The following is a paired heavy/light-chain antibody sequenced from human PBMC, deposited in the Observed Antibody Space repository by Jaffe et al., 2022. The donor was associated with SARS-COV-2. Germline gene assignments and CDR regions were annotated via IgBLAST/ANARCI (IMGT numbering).Light chain of an antibody. CDR1: QGISNY. V-gene: IGKV1-16*02. Sequence: DIQMTQSPSSLSASVGDRVTITCRASQGISNYLAWFQQKPGKAPKSLIYGASSLQSGVPLKFSGSGSGTDFTLTISSLQPEDFATYYCQQYKSYPPTFGQGTKVEIK. J-gene: IGKJ1*01. CDR3: QQYKSYPPT. CDR2: GAS.
Heavy chain of an antibody. D-gene: IGHD6-13*01. CDR2: ISGSGST. CDR3: ARVGETAAAGTYDY. J-gene: IGHJ4*02. Sequence: QVQLVESGGDLVKPGGSLRLSCAASGFTFSDYYMTWIRQAPGKGLEWVSYISGSGSTTHADSVKGRFTMSRDNTKNSLYLQMNSLRAEDTALYYCARVGETAAAGTYDYWGQGTLVTVSS. V-gene: IGHV3-11*01. CDR1: GFTFSDYY.